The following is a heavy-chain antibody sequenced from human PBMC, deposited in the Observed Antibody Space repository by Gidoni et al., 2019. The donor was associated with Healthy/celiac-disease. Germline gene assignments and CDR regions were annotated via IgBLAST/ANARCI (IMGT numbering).Heavy chain of an antibody. D-gene: IGHD3-3*01. J-gene: IGHJ4*02. CDR2: ISSNGGST. V-gene: IGHV3-64*01. CDR3: ARSLAYYDFWSGYYGDY. Sequence: EVQLVESGGGLVHPGGSLRLSCAASGFTFTSYAMHWVRQAPGKGLEYVSAISSNGGSTYYANSVKGRFTISRDNSKNTLYLQMGSRRAEDMAVYYCARSLAYYDFWSGYYGDYWGQGTLVTVSS. CDR1: GFTFTSYA.